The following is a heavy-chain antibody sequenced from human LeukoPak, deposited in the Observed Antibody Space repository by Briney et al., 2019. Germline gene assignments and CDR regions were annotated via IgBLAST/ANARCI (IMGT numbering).Heavy chain of an antibody. J-gene: IGHJ4*02. CDR3: AKGYSGYYDY. D-gene: IGHD5-12*01. CDR1: GFTFSNYA. V-gene: IGHV3-23*01. CDR2: ISVTGVST. Sequence: GGSLRLSCAASGFTFSNYAMSWVRQAPGKGLEWVSSISVTGVSTNYADSVKGRFTISRDKSKNTLYLQMNSLRAEDTAVYYCAKGYSGYYDYWGQGSLVTVSS.